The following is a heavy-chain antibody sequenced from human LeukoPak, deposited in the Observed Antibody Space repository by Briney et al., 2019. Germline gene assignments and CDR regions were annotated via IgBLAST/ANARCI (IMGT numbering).Heavy chain of an antibody. CDR3: VVWVAYDILTTYPGAEYFQH. CDR1: GFTVSSNY. CDR2: IDYSGSTK. D-gene: IGHD3-9*01. J-gene: IGHJ1*01. Sequence: GGSLRLSCAASGFTVSSNYMSWVRQASGKGLEWISYIDYSGSTKYYADSVKGRFTISRDNAKNSVYLQMNSLRAEDTAVYYCVVWVAYDILTTYPGAEYFQHWGQGTLVSVSS. V-gene: IGHV3-11*04.